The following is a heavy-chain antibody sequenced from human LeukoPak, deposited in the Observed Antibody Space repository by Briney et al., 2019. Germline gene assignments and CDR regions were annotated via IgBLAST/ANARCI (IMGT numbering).Heavy chain of an antibody. Sequence: GGSLRLSCAASGFTVSSNYMSWVRQAPGKGLEWVSLISGSGGTTYYADSVKGRFTISRDNSKNTLSLQMNSLRADDTAVYYCAKAQSSGWYPSFDYWGQGTLVTVSS. CDR2: ISGSGGTT. CDR1: GFTVSSNY. J-gene: IGHJ4*02. V-gene: IGHV3-23*01. D-gene: IGHD6-19*01. CDR3: AKAQSSGWYPSFDY.